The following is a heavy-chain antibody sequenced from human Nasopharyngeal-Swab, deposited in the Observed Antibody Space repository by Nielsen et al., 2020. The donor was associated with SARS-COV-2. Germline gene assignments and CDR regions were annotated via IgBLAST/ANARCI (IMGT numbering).Heavy chain of an antibody. J-gene: IGHJ6*03. CDR1: GFTFDDYA. CDR3: ARESHYDFWSGYYPSKYYYYYMDV. Sequence: SLKISCAASGFTFDDYAMHWVRQAPGKGLEWVSGISWNSGSTGYADSVKGRFTISRDNAKNSLYLQMNSLRAEDTAVYYCARESHYDFWSGYYPSKYYYYYMDVWGKGTTVTVSS. CDR2: ISWNSGST. D-gene: IGHD3-3*01. V-gene: IGHV3-9*01.